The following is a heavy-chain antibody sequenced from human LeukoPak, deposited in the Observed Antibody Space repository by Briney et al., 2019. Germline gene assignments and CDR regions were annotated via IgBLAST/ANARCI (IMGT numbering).Heavy chain of an antibody. V-gene: IGHV4-59*01. CDR3: ASIRDGYNSVIDY. CDR2: IYYSGST. D-gene: IGHD5-24*01. CDR1: DDSITSGH. Sequence: PSETLSLTCSVSDDSITSGHWSWIRQPPGKGLEWIGYIYYSGSTNYNPSLKSRVTISVDTSKNQFSLKLSSVTAADTAVYYCASIRDGYNSVIDYWGQGTLVTVSS. J-gene: IGHJ4*02.